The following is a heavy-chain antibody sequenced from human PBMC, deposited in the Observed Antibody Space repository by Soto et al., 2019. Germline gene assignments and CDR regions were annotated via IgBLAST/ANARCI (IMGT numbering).Heavy chain of an antibody. J-gene: IGHJ4*02. CDR3: AKGGGGLPSVAARPLGASDF. Sequence: EVQLLQSGGGLIQPGGSLRLSCAVSGVTFSDYVMTWVRQAPGKGLEWVSAVSSSGDTTYYADSVKGRFTISRDNSKSTLYLQMNSLRVEDTAVYYCAKGGGGLPSVAARPLGASDFWCQGTLVTVSS. CDR1: GVTFSDYV. V-gene: IGHV3-23*01. CDR2: VSSSGDTT. D-gene: IGHD2-15*01.